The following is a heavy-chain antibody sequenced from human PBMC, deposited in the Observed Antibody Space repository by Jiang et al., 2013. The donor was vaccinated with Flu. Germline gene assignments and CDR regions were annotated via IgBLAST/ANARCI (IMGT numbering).Heavy chain of an antibody. D-gene: IGHD5-18*01. J-gene: IGHJ6*04. Sequence: LLKPSETLSLTCAVYGGSFSGYYWSWIRQPPGKGLEWIGEINHSGSTNYNPSLKSRVTISVDTSKNQFSLKLSSVTAADTAVYYCARDTATPNPCGMDVWGKGTTVTVSS. CDR1: GGSFSGYY. CDR2: INHSGST. V-gene: IGHV4-34*01. CDR3: ARDTATPNPCGMDV.